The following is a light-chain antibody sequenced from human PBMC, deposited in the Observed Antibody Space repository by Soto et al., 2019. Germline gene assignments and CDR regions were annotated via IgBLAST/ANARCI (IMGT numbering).Light chain of an antibody. CDR2: DVT. CDR3: SSCTGSNTDVT. CDR1: SNDIGGYKY. Sequence: QSVLTQPASVSGSPGQSITISCTGTSNDIGGYKYVSWYQQHPGKAPKLMIYDVTARPSVVSNRFSGSKSGNTASLTISGLQPEDEADYYCSSCTGSNTDVTFGGATKLSVL. J-gene: IGLJ2*01. V-gene: IGLV2-14*03.